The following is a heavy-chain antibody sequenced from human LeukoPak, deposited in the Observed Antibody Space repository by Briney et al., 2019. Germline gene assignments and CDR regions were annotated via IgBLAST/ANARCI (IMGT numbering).Heavy chain of an antibody. V-gene: IGHV3-11*01. CDR1: GFTFSDYY. Sequence: GGSLRLSCAASGFTFSDYYMSWIRQAPGKGLEWVSYISSSGSTIYYADSVKGRFTISRDNAKNSLYLQMNSLRAEDTAVYYYARDLPYYYDSSGYDFGAFDIWGQGTMVTVSS. CDR2: ISSSGSTI. J-gene: IGHJ3*02. D-gene: IGHD3-22*01. CDR3: ARDLPYYYDSSGYDFGAFDI.